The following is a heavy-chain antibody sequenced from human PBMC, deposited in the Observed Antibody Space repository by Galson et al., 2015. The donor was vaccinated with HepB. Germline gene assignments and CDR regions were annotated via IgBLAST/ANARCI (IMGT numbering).Heavy chain of an antibody. CDR2: ISSDGSNK. CDR3: AKPYYYDSSGYYL. J-gene: IGHJ5*02. CDR1: GFTFSSYG. Sequence: SLRLSCAASGFTFSSYGIHWVRQAPGKGLEWVAVISSDGSNKYYADSVKGRFTISRDNSKNTLYLQMNSLRAEDTAVYYCAKPYYYDSSGYYLWGQGTLVTVSS. D-gene: IGHD3-22*01. V-gene: IGHV3-30*18.